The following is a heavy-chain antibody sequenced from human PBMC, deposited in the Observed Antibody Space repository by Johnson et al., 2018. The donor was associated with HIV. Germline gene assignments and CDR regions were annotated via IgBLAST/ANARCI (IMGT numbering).Heavy chain of an antibody. CDR2: ISYDGSNK. V-gene: IGHV3-30*19. CDR3: ARDYHYVWGSSYGFDI. D-gene: IGHD3-16*01. CDR1: GFTFNNYG. Sequence: QVQLVESGGGVVQPGRSLRLSCAASGFTFNNYGMHWVRQAPGKGLEWVAVISYDGSNKYYADSVKGRFTISRDNSKNTLYPQMNSLRAEDTAVYYCARDYHYVWGSSYGFDIWGQGTMVIVSS. J-gene: IGHJ3*02.